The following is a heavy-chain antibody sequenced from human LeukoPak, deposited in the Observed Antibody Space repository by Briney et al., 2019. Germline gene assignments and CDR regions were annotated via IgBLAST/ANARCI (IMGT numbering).Heavy chain of an antibody. J-gene: IGHJ4*02. D-gene: IGHD2-15*01. CDR1: GGSISSSSYY. CDR3: ARLSIVVVAARIFDY. V-gene: IGHV4-39*01. CDR2: IYYSGST. Sequence: SETLSLTCTVSGGSISSSSYYWGWIRQPPGKGLEWIGSIYYSGSTYYNPSLKSRVTISVDTSKNQFSLKLSSVTAADTAVYYYARLSIVVVAARIFDYWGQGTLVTVSS.